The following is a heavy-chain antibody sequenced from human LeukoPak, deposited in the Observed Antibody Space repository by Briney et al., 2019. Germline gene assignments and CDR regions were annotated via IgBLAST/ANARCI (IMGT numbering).Heavy chain of an antibody. V-gene: IGHV4-31*03. D-gene: IGHD2-2*01. CDR3: ARDMGDCSSTSCPSPGY. Sequence: SETLSLTCTVSGGSISSGGYYWSWIRQHPGKGLEWIGYIYYSGSTYYNPSLKSRVTISVDRSKNQFSLKLSSVTAADTAVYYCARDMGDCSSTSCPSPGYWGQGTLVTVSS. J-gene: IGHJ4*02. CDR1: GGSISSGGYY. CDR2: IYYSGST.